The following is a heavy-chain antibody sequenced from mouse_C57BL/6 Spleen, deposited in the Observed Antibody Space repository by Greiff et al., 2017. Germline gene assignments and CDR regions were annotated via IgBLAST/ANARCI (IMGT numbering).Heavy chain of an antibody. J-gene: IGHJ2*01. V-gene: IGHV1-82*01. D-gene: IGHD3-2*02. CDR2: IYPGDGDT. Sequence: QVQLQQSGPELVKPGASVKISCKASGYAFSSSWMNWVKQRPGKGLVWIGRIYPGDGDTNYNGKFKGKATLTADKSSSTAYMQLSSLTSEDSAVYFCARRSDSSVYVDYWGQGTTLTVSS. CDR3: ARRSDSSVYVDY. CDR1: GYAFSSSW.